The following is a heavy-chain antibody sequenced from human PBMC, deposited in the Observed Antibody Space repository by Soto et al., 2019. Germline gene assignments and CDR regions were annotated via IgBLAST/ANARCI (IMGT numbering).Heavy chain of an antibody. CDR2: ISYDGSNK. Sequence: GGSLRLSCAASGFTFSSYAMHWVRQAPGKGLEWVAVISYDGSNKYYADSVKGRFTISRDNSKNTLYLQMNSLRAEDTAVYYCARDLGYLYYFDYWGQGTLVTVSS. D-gene: IGHD6-13*01. J-gene: IGHJ4*02. CDR1: GFTFSSYA. CDR3: ARDLGYLYYFDY. V-gene: IGHV3-30-3*01.